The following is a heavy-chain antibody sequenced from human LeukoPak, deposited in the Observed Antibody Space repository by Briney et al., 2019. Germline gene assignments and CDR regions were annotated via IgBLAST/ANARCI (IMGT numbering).Heavy chain of an antibody. CDR2: IYHSGST. CDR3: ARASYDSSGYPFDY. Sequence: SETLSLTCTVSGGSISSGGYYWSWIRQPPGKGLEWIGYIYHSGSTYYNPSLKSRVTISVDRSKNQFSLKLSSVTAADTAVYYCARASYDSSGYPFDYWGQGTLVTVSS. CDR1: GGSISSGGYY. V-gene: IGHV4-30-2*01. J-gene: IGHJ4*02. D-gene: IGHD3-22*01.